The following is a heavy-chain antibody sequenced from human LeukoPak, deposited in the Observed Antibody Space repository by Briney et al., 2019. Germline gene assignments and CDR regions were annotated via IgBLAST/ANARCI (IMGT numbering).Heavy chain of an antibody. CDR1: GGSISSGGYY. J-gene: IGHJ4*02. CDR2: IYYSGST. CDR3: AREAGAAAGRRGIDY. D-gene: IGHD6-13*01. V-gene: IGHV4-31*03. Sequence: PSETLSLTCTVSGGSISSGGYYWSWIRQHPGKGLEWIGYIYYSGSTYYNPSLKSRVTISVDTSKNQFSLKLSSVTAADTAVYYCAREAGAAAGRRGIDYWGQGALVTVSS.